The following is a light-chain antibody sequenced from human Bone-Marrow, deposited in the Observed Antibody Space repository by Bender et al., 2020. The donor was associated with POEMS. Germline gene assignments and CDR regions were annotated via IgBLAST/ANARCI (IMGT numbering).Light chain of an antibody. V-gene: IGLV2-14*03. CDR3: FSYTTSSTWL. CDR1: SSDLGTYNY. CDR2: DVR. J-gene: IGLJ3*02. Sequence: QSALTQPASVSGSPGQSITISCTGTSSDLGTYNYVSWYQQHPGKAPKVIIYDVRNRASGISSRFSGSKSGNTASLTISGLQAEDEAVYYCFSYTTSSTWLFGGGTKLTVL.